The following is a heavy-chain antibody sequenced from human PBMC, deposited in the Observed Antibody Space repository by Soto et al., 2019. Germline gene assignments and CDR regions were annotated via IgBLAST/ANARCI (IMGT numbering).Heavy chain of an antibody. D-gene: IGHD1-1*01. J-gene: IGHJ4*02. CDR3: ARGWSYFDY. CDR2: IKQDGSEK. V-gene: IGHV3-7*03. Sequence: GGSLRLSCAASGFTFSSYWVSWVRQAPGKGLEWVANIKQDGSEKYYVDSVKGRFTISRDNAKNSLYLQMNSLRAEDTAVYYCARGWSYFDYWGQGTLVTVYS. CDR1: GFTFSSYW.